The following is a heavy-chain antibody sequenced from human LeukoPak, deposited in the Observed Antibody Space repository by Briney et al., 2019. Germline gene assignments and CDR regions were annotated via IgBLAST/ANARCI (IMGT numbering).Heavy chain of an antibody. CDR1: GFTFSSYG. J-gene: IGHJ4*02. CDR2: IRYGGSNK. D-gene: IGHD3-10*01. CDR3: AKAHSNAFLWFGEVLRQSRAGYFDY. V-gene: IGHV3-30*02. Sequence: GGSRGLSCAASGFTFSSYGVHWVRQAPGKGLEWVAFIRYGGSNKYYADSVKGRFTISRANSKDTLYLQMNSLRADDTAVYYSAKAHSNAFLWFGEVLRQSRAGYFDYWGRGTLVTVSS.